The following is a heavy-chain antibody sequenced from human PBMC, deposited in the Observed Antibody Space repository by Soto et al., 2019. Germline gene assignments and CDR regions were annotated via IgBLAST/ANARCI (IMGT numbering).Heavy chain of an antibody. J-gene: IGHJ3*02. CDR2: IYYSGST. D-gene: IGHD6-13*01. CDR3: ARRVAAAPMYAFDI. CDR1: VGSFSTYY. Sequence: PSETLSLTCTVPVGSFSTYYWTWIRQTPGKGLEWIGYIYYSGSTNYNPSLKSRVTISLDTSKTQFSLNLNSVTSADTAVYFCARRVAAAPMYAFDIWGQGTMVTVSS. V-gene: IGHV4-59*01.